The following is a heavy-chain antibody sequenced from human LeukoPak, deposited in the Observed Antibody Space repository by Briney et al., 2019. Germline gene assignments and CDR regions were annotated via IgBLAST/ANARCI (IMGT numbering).Heavy chain of an antibody. CDR2: IILIFGTA. D-gene: IGHD3-22*01. Sequence: ASVEVSCKASGGTFSSYAISWVRQAPGQGLAWMGGIILIFGTANYAQKFQGRVTITADGSTSTAYMELSSLRSEDTAVYYCASAEYYDDSSGYYSFDYWGQGTLVTVSS. CDR1: GGTFSSYA. V-gene: IGHV1-69*13. J-gene: IGHJ4*02. CDR3: ASAEYYDDSSGYYSFDY.